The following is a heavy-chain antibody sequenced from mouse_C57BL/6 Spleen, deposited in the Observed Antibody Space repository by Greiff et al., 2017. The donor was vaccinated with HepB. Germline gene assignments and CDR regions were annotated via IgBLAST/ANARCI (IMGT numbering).Heavy chain of an antibody. CDR1: GYTFTSYW. J-gene: IGHJ3*01. CDR2: IDPSDSYT. CDR3: ARMESETAY. Sequence: VKLQQPGAELVKPGASVKLSCKASGYTFTSYWMQWVKQRPGQGLEWIGEIDPSDSYTNYNQKFKGKATLTVDTSSRTAYMQLSSLTSEDSAVYYCARMESETAYWGQGTLVTVSA. V-gene: IGHV1-50*01.